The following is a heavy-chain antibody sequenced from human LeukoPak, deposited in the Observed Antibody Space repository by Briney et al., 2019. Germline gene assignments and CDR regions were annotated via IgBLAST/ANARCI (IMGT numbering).Heavy chain of an antibody. V-gene: IGHV3-23*01. CDR1: GFTFITYA. CDR2: IGASGGST. J-gene: IGHJ3*02. D-gene: IGHD4-11*01. Sequence: GGSLRLSCAASGFTFITYAMTWVRQAPGKGLEWVSVIGASGGSTYYADSVKGRFTISRDNSKNTLYLQMDSLRAEDTALYFCATETENSNYDAFDIWGQGTLVTVSS. CDR3: ATETENSNYDAFDI.